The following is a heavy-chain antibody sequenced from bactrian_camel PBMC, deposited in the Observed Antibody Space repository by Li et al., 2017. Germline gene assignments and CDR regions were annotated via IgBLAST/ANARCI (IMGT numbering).Heavy chain of an antibody. CDR2: ISPASKAK. Sequence: HVQLVESGGGSVQAGGSLTLSCAVSGYIDNHACMAWFRQAPGKERERVATISPASKAKWYADSVAGRFNISRDPANNMAYLQMNILKAEDTAVYYCVRADSMNSDVEFGYWGQGTQVTVS. CDR1: GYIDNHAC. V-gene: IGHV3S1*01. J-gene: IGHJ6*01. D-gene: IGHD4*01. CDR3: VRADSMNSDVEFGY.